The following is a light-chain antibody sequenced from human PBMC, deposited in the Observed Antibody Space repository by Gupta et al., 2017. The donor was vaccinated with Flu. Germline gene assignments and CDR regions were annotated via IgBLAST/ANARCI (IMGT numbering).Light chain of an antibody. Sequence: QSVLNQPPSASGTPGQRVTISCSGSSSNIGSNYVYWYQQLPGTAPKLLIYRNNQRPSGVPDRFSGSKSGTSASLAISGLRSEDEADYYCAAWDDSLSGSWVFGGGTKLTVL. CDR1: SSNIGSNY. J-gene: IGLJ3*02. CDR2: RNN. CDR3: AAWDDSLSGSWV. V-gene: IGLV1-47*01.